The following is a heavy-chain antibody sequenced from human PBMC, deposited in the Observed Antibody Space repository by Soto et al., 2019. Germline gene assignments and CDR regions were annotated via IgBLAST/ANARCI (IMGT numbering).Heavy chain of an antibody. CDR1: GFTFSSYG. J-gene: IGHJ4*02. D-gene: IGHD3-10*01. V-gene: IGHV3-33*01. Sequence: GWSLRLSCAASGFTFSSYGMHWVRQAPGKGLEWVAVIWYDGSNKYYADSVKGRFTISRDNSKNTLYLQMNSLRAEDTAVYYCARDRGSSGQTIAGSFYFDYWGQGTLVTVSS. CDR2: IWYDGSNK. CDR3: ARDRGSSGQTIAGSFYFDY.